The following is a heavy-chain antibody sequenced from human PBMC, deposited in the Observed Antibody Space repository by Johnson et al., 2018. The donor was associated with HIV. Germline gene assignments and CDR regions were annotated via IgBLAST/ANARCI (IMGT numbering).Heavy chain of an antibody. V-gene: IGHV3-9*01. CDR1: GFTFSSYA. J-gene: IGHJ3*02. D-gene: IGHD6-13*01. CDR3: AKQYSSSWYGNAFDI. Sequence: VLLVESGGGVVQPGRSLRLSCAASGFTFSSYAMHWVRQAPGKGLEWVSGIRWNSGSIGYADSVKGRFTISRDNAKNSLYLQMNSLRAEDTALYYCAKQYSSSWYGNAFDIWGQGTMVTVSS. CDR2: IRWNSGSI.